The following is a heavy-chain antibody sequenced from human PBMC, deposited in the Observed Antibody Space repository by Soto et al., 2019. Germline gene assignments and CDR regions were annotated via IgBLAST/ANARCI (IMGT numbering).Heavy chain of an antibody. J-gene: IGHJ5*02. Sequence: SETLSLTCTVSGGSISSGGYYWTWIRQHPGEGLEWIGYIYYTGNTYYNPSLESRVTISLDTSKNQFSLKLSSVTAADTAVYNCVRVVGPLTGGSSSNPYNWFDPWGQGALVTVSS. CDR2: IYYTGNT. D-gene: IGHD1-26*01. CDR3: VRVVGPLTGGSSSNPYNWFDP. CDR1: GGSISSGGYY. V-gene: IGHV4-31*03.